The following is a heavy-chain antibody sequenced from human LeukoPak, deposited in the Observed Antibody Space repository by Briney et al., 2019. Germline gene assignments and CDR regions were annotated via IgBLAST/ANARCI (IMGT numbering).Heavy chain of an antibody. Sequence: GGSLRLSCAASGFTFSSYEMHWVRQAPGKGVEWISYISSSGSSIYYADSVKGRFTISRDNAKNSLYLQMNSLRAEDTAVYYCARDTAMVMGDYWGQGTLVTVSS. D-gene: IGHD5-18*01. CDR3: ARDTAMVMGDY. CDR1: GFTFSSYE. V-gene: IGHV3-48*03. J-gene: IGHJ4*02. CDR2: ISSSGSSI.